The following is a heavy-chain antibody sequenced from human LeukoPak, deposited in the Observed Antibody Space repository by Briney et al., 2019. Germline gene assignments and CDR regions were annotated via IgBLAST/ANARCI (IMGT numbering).Heavy chain of an antibody. J-gene: IGHJ3*02. Sequence: GASVKDSCQASGYSFAKYGISWVRQAPGQGLEWMGWIGAYSGDANYAQMFQSRVTMTTVTSTTTAYMELRSLRSDDTAVYYCARDPGYRPDAFYSWGQGTVVTVS. CDR3: ARDPGYRPDAFYS. CDR2: IGAYSGDA. CDR1: GYSFAKYG. D-gene: IGHD5-18*01. V-gene: IGHV1-18*01.